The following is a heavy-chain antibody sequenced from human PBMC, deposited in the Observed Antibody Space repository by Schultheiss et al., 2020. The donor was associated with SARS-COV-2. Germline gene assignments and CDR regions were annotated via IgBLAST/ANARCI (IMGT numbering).Heavy chain of an antibody. J-gene: IGHJ4*02. V-gene: IGHV4-34*01. CDR2: INHSGST. D-gene: IGHD3-10*01. Sequence: GSLRLSCAVYGGSFSGYYWSWVRQPPGKGLEWIGEINHSGSTNYNPSLKSRVTISVDTSKNQFSLKLSSVTAADTAVYYCARVTGSGSYYNAVFDYWGQGTLVTVSS. CDR1: GGSFSGYY. CDR3: ARVTGSGSYYNAVFDY.